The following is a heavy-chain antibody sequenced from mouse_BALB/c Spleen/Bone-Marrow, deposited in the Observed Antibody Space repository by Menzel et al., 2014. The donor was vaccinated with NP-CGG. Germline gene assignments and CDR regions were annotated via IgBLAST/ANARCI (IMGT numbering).Heavy chain of an antibody. D-gene: IGHD2-10*02. CDR3: ARSGGYGNYFALFVY. CDR2: IDPANGNT. Sequence: VQLQQSGPELVKPGASVKLSCTASGFNIKDTYMHWVKQRPEQGLEWIGRIDPANGNTKYDPKFQGKATITADTSSNTAYLQLSSLTSEDTAVYYCARSGGYGNYFALFVYWGQGTPVTVSA. V-gene: IGHV14-3*02. J-gene: IGHJ3*01. CDR1: GFNIKDTY.